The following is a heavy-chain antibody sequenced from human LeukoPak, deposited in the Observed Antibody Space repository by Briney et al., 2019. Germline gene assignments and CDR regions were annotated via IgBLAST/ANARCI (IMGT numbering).Heavy chain of an antibody. Sequence: WASVKVSCKASGYTSTGYYMHWVRQAPGQGLEWMGWINPNSGGTNYAQKFQGSVTMTRDTSISTAYMELSRLRSDDTAVYYCAREGYCSSTSCYRAFDIWGQGTMVTVSS. J-gene: IGHJ3*02. CDR1: GYTSTGYY. D-gene: IGHD2-2*01. CDR2: INPNSGGT. CDR3: AREGYCSSTSCYRAFDI. V-gene: IGHV1-2*02.